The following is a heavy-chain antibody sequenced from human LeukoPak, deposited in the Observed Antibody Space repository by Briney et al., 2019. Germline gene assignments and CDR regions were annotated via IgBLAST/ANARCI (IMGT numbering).Heavy chain of an antibody. V-gene: IGHV1-69*01. CDR3: AREPLSSSWPPDY. D-gene: IGHD6-13*01. CDR2: IIPIFGTA. CDR1: GFTFSSYA. J-gene: IGHJ4*02. Sequence: PGGSLRLSCAASGFTFSSYAISWVRQAPGQGLEWMGGIIPIFGTANYAQKFQGRVTITADESTSTAYMELSSLRSEDTAVYYCAREPLSSSWPPDYWGQGTLVTVSS.